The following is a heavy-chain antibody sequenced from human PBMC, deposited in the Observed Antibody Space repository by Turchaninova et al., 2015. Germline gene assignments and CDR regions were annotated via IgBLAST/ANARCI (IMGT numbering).Heavy chain of an antibody. CDR3: AKPTYDTTGHEYFQF. V-gene: IGHV3-23*01. CDR1: GLTFNNSP. J-gene: IGHJ1*01. D-gene: IGHD3-22*01. Sequence: EVQLWDSGGGLLKRRGLLRRDWGDCGLTFNNSPMGCGRQTQGKGLACVSAISDIGGSTHYAPSVQGRFTISRDNSKNTLSLQMNSLRAEDTATYYCAKPTYDTTGHEYFQFWSQGALVTVSS. CDR2: ISDIGGST.